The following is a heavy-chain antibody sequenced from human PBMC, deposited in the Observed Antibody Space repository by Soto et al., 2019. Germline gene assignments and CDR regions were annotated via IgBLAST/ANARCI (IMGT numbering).Heavy chain of an antibody. V-gene: IGHV3-23*01. D-gene: IGHD3-22*01. CDR3: AKDLTITMIVVVTLALDY. CDR2: ISGSGGST. Sequence: GPIRLSCGASGVNSTCYAMSRFRQDTGKGLEWVSAISGSGGSTYYADSVKGRFTISRDNSKNTLYLQMNSLRAEDTAVYYCAKDLTITMIVVVTLALDYWGQGTLVTVSS. J-gene: IGHJ4*02. CDR1: GVNSTCYA.